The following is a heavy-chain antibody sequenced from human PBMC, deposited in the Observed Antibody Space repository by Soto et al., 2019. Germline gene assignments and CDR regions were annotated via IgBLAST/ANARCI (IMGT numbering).Heavy chain of an antibody. CDR3: ASDLPYYDFWSGYDLSHYFDY. CDR1: GGSFSGYY. V-gene: IGHV4-34*01. Sequence: PPETLPLTCAVYGGSFSGYYWSWIRQPPGKGLEGIGEINHSGSTNYNPSLKSRVTISVDTSKNQFSLKLSSVTAADTAVYYCASDLPYYDFWSGYDLSHYFDYWGQVTLVT. CDR2: INHSGST. D-gene: IGHD3-3*01. J-gene: IGHJ4*02.